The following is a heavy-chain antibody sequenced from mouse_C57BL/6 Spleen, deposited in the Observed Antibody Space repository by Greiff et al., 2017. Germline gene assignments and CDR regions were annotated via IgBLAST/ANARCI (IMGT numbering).Heavy chain of an antibody. CDR3: ARPITTVVATPMDY. J-gene: IGHJ4*01. CDR1: GYTFTSYW. D-gene: IGHD1-1*01. Sequence: QVQLQQPGAELVKPGASVKMSCKASGYTFTSYWITWVKQRPGQGLEWIGDIYPGSGSTNYNEKFKSKATLTVDTSSSTAYMQLSSLTSEDSAVYYCARPITTVVATPMDYRGQGTSVTVSS. CDR2: IYPGSGST. V-gene: IGHV1-55*01.